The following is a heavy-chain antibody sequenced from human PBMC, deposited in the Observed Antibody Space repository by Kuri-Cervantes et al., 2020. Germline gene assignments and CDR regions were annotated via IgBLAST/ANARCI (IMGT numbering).Heavy chain of an antibody. CDR3: ARGSSGWYLGAWFDP. Sequence: ASVKVSCKASGYTFTSYGISWVRQAPGQGLEWMGWISAYNGNTNYAQKLQGRVTMTTDTPTSTAYMELRSLRTDATAVYYCARGSSGWYLGAWFDPWGQGTLVTVSS. CDR1: GYTFTSYG. CDR2: ISAYNGNT. D-gene: IGHD6-19*01. V-gene: IGHV1-18*01. J-gene: IGHJ5*02.